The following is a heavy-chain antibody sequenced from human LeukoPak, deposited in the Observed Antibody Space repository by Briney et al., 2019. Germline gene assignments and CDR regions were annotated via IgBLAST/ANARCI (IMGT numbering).Heavy chain of an antibody. V-gene: IGHV3-23*01. J-gene: IGHJ4*02. CDR1: GFTFSNFL. CDR3: AKKGATTGDFDY. CDR2: ISGSGGDT. Sequence: GGSLRLSCAASGFTFSNFLMAWVRQAPGKGPEWVSAISGSGGDTYYADSVKGRFTISRDNSKNTLYLQMNSLRAEDTAVYYCAKKGATTGDFDYWGQGTLVTVSS. D-gene: IGHD1-26*01.